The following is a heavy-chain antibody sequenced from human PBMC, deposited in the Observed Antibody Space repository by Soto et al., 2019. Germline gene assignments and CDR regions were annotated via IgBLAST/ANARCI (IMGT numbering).Heavy chain of an antibody. V-gene: IGHV3-20*01. J-gene: IGHJ5*02. CDR1: GFTFDDYG. Sequence: GGSLRLSCAASGFTFDDYGMSWVRQAPGKGLEWVSGINWNGGSTGYADSVKGRFTISRDNAKNSLYLQMNSLRAEDTALYHCARVRSIAAARKNWFDPWGQGTLVTVSS. CDR2: INWNGGST. D-gene: IGHD6-13*01. CDR3: ARVRSIAAARKNWFDP.